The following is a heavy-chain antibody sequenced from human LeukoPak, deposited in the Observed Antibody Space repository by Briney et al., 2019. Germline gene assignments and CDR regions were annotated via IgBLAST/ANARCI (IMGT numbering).Heavy chain of an antibody. V-gene: IGHV3-23*01. Sequence: GGSLRLSCAASGFTFSNYAMNWVRQAPGKGLERVSVITGSGGTTFYADSVKGRFTISRDNSKNTVFLQMNSLRAEDTAVYYCATAGGSSGSYLLIYWGQGILVTVSS. CDR1: GFTFSNYA. CDR2: ITGSGGTT. D-gene: IGHD6-19*01. CDR3: ATAGGSSGSYLLIY. J-gene: IGHJ4*02.